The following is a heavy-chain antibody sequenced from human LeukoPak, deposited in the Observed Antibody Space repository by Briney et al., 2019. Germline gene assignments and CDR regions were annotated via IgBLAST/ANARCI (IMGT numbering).Heavy chain of an antibody. V-gene: IGHV4-59*01. CDR2: MYYSGTP. Sequence: SETLSLTCSVSGTSIKSYFWSWIRQPPGKGLEWIGYMYYSGTPNYNPSLKSRVTISVDTSKNQFSLKLSSVSAADTAVYYCLYGGNSGDWVYWGQGTLVTVSS. J-gene: IGHJ4*02. CDR1: GTSIKSYF. D-gene: IGHD4-23*01. CDR3: LYGGNSGDWVY.